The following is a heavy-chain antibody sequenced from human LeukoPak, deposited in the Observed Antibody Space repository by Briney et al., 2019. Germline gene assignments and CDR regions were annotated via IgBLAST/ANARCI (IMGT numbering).Heavy chain of an antibody. Sequence: GGSLRLSCAASGFTFSSYGMHWVRQAPGKGLEWVAVISYDGSNKYYADSVKGRFTISRDNSKNTLYLQMNSLRAEDKAVYYWAKNLIEIVVRPAAMVYYYYGMDVWGKGTTVTVSS. D-gene: IGHD2-2*01. CDR3: AKNLIEIVVRPAAMVYYYYGMDV. J-gene: IGHJ6*04. CDR1: GFTFSSYG. V-gene: IGHV3-30*18. CDR2: ISYDGSNK.